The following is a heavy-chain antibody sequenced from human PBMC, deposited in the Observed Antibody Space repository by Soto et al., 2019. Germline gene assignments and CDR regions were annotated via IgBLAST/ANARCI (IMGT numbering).Heavy chain of an antibody. CDR2: ISGSGGST. CDR3: AKDGGYYDFWSGYSYYYYYMDV. V-gene: IGHV3-23*01. D-gene: IGHD3-3*01. Sequence: EVQLLESGGGLVQPGGSLRLYCAASGFTFSSYAMSWVRQAPGKGLEWVSAISGSGGSTYYADSVKGRFTISRDNSKNTLYLQMNSLRAEDTAVYYCAKDGGYYDFWSGYSYYYYYMDVWGKGTTVTVSS. J-gene: IGHJ6*03. CDR1: GFTFSSYA.